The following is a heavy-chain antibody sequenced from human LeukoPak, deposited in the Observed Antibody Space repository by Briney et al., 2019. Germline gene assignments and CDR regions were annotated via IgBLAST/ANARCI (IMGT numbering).Heavy chain of an antibody. CDR1: GGSFSGYY. J-gene: IGHJ4*02. CDR3: ARDRVRGSSNPYFDY. V-gene: IGHV4-34*01. Sequence: SETLSLTCAVYGGSFSGYYWSWIRQPPGKGLEWIGEINHSGSTNYNPSLKSRVTISVDTSKNQFSLKLSSVTAADTAVYYCARDRVRGSSNPYFDYWGQGTLVTVSS. D-gene: IGHD1-26*01. CDR2: INHSGST.